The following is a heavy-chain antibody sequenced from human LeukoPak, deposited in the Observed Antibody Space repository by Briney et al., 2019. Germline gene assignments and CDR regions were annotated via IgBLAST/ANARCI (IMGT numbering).Heavy chain of an antibody. J-gene: IGHJ3*02. Sequence: GRSLRLSCAASGFTFSSYGMHWVRQAPGKGLEWVAVISYDGSNKYYADSVKGRFTISRDNSKNTLYLQMNSLRAEDTAVYYCASPAGDLDDAFDIWGQGTMVTVSS. CDR3: ASPAGDLDDAFDI. V-gene: IGHV3-30*03. D-gene: IGHD3-3*01. CDR2: ISYDGSNK. CDR1: GFTFSSYG.